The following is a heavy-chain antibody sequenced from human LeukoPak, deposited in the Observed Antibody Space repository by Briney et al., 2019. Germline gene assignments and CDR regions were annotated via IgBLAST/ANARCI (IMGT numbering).Heavy chain of an antibody. Sequence: SVKVSCKASGYIFSNFAITWVRQAPGQGLGWVGWISPYNGNTNYSPKLQGRVTLTTDTSTSTAYMELRSLRSDDTAVYYCARDQFRDYYDSSGYPEYFQHWGQGTLVTVSS. CDR2: ISPYNGNT. CDR1: GYIFSNFA. CDR3: ARDQFRDYYDSSGYPEYFQH. J-gene: IGHJ1*01. V-gene: IGHV1-18*01. D-gene: IGHD3-22*01.